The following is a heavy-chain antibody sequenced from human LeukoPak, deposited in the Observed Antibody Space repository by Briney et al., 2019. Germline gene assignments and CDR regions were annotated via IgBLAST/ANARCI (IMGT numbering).Heavy chain of an antibody. CDR2: IYYSGCT. CDR3: ASSIQLWSGFDY. D-gene: IGHD5-18*01. Sequence: PSQTLSLTCTVSGGSISSGGYYWSWIRQHPGKGLEWIGYIYYSGCTYYNASLKSRVTISVDTSKNQFSLKLSSVTAADTAVYYCASSIQLWSGFDYWGQGTLVTVSS. CDR1: GGSISSGGYY. J-gene: IGHJ4*02. V-gene: IGHV4-31*03.